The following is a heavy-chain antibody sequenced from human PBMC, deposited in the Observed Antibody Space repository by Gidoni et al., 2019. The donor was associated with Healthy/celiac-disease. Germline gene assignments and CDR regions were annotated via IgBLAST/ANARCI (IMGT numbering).Heavy chain of an antibody. CDR3: ARESPRIWIQPHYLLDYYYGMDV. J-gene: IGHJ6*02. Sequence: QVQLQQSGPGLVKPSQTLSLTCAISGDSVSTNSAAWNWIRQSPSRGLEWLGRTYYRSKWYNDYAVSVKSRITINPDTSKNQFSLQLNSVTPEDTAVYYCARESPRIWIQPHYLLDYYYGMDVWGQGTTVTVSS. D-gene: IGHD5-18*01. CDR2: TYYRSKWYN. V-gene: IGHV6-1*01. CDR1: GDSVSTNSAA.